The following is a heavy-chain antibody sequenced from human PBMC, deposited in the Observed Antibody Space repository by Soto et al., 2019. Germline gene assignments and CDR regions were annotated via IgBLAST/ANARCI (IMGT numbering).Heavy chain of an antibody. CDR1: GGSFSGYY. V-gene: IGHV4-34*01. J-gene: IGHJ5*02. Sequence: TSETLSLTCAVYGGSFSGYYWSWIRQPPGKGLEWIGGINHSGSTNYNPALKSRVTISVDTSKNQFSLKLSSVTAADTAVYYCARGGTGRPDGYNINRWFDPWGQGTLVTVPS. CDR3: ARGGTGRPDGYNINRWFDP. D-gene: IGHD5-12*01. CDR2: INHSGST.